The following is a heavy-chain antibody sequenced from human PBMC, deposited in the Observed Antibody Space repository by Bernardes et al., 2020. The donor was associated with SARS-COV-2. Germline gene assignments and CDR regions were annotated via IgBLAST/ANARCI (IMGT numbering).Heavy chain of an antibody. V-gene: IGHV4-38-2*02. CDR2: SYHSGST. J-gene: IGHJ6*02. D-gene: IGHD2-2*01. CDR1: GYSISSGYY. CDR3: ARDCSSTSCYAGMGWVDGMDV. Sequence: SETLSLTCAVSGYSISSGYYWGWIRQPPGKGLEGIGSSYHSGSTYYNPSLKSRVTISVDTSKNQFSLKLSSVTAADTAVYYCARDCSSTSCYAGMGWVDGMDVWGQGTTVTVSS.